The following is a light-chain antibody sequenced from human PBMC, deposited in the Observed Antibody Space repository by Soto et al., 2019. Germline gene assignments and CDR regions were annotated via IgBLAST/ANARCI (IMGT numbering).Light chain of an antibody. V-gene: IGKV3-20*01. Sequence: EIVLTQSPGTLSLSPGERATLSCRASQSVDSSNLVWYQQKPGQAPRLLILGASSRATGIPDRFSGSGSGTDFTLTISGLQPEDVATYYCQQSYSTLWTFGQGTKVDIK. J-gene: IGKJ1*01. CDR2: GAS. CDR1: QSVDSSN. CDR3: QQSYSTLWT.